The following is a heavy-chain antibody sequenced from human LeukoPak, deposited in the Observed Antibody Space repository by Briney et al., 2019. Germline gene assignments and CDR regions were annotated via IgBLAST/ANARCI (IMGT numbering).Heavy chain of an antibody. D-gene: IGHD3-16*02. CDR1: GGSFSGYY. CDR2: INHSGST. CDR3: AVDYDYVWGSYRSLDY. V-gene: IGHV4-34*01. Sequence: SETLSLTCAVYGGSFSGYYWSWLRQPPGKGLEWIGEINHSGSTNYNPSLKSRVTISVDTSKNQFSLRLSSVTAADTAVYYCAVDYDYVWGSYRSLDYWGQGTLVTVSS. J-gene: IGHJ4*02.